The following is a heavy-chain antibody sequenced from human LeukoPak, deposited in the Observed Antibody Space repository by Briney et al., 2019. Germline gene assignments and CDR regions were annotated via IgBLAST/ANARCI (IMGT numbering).Heavy chain of an antibody. V-gene: IGHV4-39*01. J-gene: IGHJ3*02. CDR3: ARHYDTSNAAFDI. CDR1: GGSISSSTYY. CDR2: IYYSGST. D-gene: IGHD3-9*01. Sequence: SETLSLTCSVSGGSISSSTYYWGWIRQPPGKGLEWIGSIYYSGSTYYNPSLKSRVTVSVDTSKNQFSLKLSSVTAADTAVYYCARHYDTSNAAFDIWGQGTMVTVSS.